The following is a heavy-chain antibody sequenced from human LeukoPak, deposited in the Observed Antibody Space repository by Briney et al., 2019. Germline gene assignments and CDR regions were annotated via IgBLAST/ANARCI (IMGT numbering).Heavy chain of an antibody. CDR2: ISAAGTT. CDR1: VGSISSGGYY. CDR3: AGQNVPTPHDY. V-gene: IGHV4-30-2*01. Sequence: ASQTLSLTCTVAVGSISSGGYYWSWIRQPPGKGLEWIAYISAAGTTFYNPSLKSRVTISLDRSKNQFSLNLTSITAAGTAVYYCAGQNVPTPHDYWGQGTQVTVSS. D-gene: IGHD2-2*01. J-gene: IGHJ4*02.